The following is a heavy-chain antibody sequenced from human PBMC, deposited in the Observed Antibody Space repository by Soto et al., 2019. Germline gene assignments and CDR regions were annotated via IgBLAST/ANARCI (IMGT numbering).Heavy chain of an antibody. J-gene: IGHJ6*02. V-gene: IGHV1-18*04. CDR2: ISAYNGNT. CDR3: ARTIAAAGILLSRMDV. CDR1: GYTFTSYG. Sequence: GASVKVCCKASGYTFTSYGISWVRQAPGQGLEWMGWISAYNGNTNYAQKLQGRVTMTTDTSTSTAYMELRSLRSDDTAVYYCARTIAAAGILLSRMDVWGQGTTVTVSS. D-gene: IGHD6-13*01.